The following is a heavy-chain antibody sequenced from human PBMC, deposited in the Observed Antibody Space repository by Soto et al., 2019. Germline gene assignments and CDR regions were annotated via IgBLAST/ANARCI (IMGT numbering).Heavy chain of an antibody. J-gene: IGHJ6*02. V-gene: IGHV1-8*01. CDR1: GYTFTSYD. D-gene: IGHD1-7*01. CDR2: MNPNSGNT. CDR3: ARGRKVTGTTRYYYGMDV. Sequence: ASVKVSCKASGYTFTSYDVNWVRQATGQGLEWMGWMNPNSGNTGYAQKFQGRVTMTRNTSISTAYMELSSLRSEDTAVYYCARGRKVTGTTRYYYGMDVWGQGTTVTVSS.